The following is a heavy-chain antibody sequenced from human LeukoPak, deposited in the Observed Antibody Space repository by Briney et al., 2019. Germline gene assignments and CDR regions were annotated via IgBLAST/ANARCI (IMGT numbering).Heavy chain of an antibody. D-gene: IGHD3-22*01. V-gene: IGHV4-59*01. CDR2: VSDRGYT. CDR1: GGSIISYY. J-gene: IGHJ3*02. CDR3: ARHLDYDSSPSDAFDI. Sequence: SETLSLTCTVSGGSIISYYWSWIRQPPGKGLEWIGYVSDRGYTNYSPSLKGRVTISIDTSKHQFSLKLSSVTTSDTAVYYCARHLDYDSSPSDAFDIWGQGTMVTVSS.